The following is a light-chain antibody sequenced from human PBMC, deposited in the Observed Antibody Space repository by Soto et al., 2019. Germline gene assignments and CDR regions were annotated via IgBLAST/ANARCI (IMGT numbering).Light chain of an antibody. Sequence: IPLTQSPSSLSASVGDRVTITCRASQGINSHLAWYQQKPGKAPKLLIYVASALESGVPSRFSGSGSGTDFTLTISSLQPDDFAAYYCQQVHSWPLTFGGGTRVEIK. CDR3: QQVHSWPLT. CDR1: QGINSH. CDR2: VAS. V-gene: IGKV1-9*01. J-gene: IGKJ4*01.